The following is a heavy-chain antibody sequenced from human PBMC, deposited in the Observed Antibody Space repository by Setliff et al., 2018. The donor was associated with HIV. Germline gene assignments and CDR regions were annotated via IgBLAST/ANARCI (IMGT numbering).Heavy chain of an antibody. CDR3: ARGQLDRHLRSDVPFDI. D-gene: IGHD1-1*01. CDR2: ISASSDNT. J-gene: IGHJ3*02. Sequence: GASVKVSCKASGYTFTTYGFNWVRQAPGQGLEWMGWISASSDNTNYAQKFRGRVTLTTDTSTNTVYMELKSLRSDDTAVYFCARGQLDRHLRSDVPFDIWGQGTMVTVSS. CDR1: GYTFTTYG. V-gene: IGHV1-18*01.